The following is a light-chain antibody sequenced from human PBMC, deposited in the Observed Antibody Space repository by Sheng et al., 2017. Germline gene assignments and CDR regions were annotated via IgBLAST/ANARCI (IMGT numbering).Light chain of an antibody. CDR1: SSDIGEYNF. J-gene: IGLJ3*02. CDR2: DVT. V-gene: IGLV2-14*03. Sequence: QSGLTQPASVSGSPGQSVTLSCTGTSSDIGEYNFVSWYQQHPGKAPPLIIYDVTDRPSGISVRFSGSKSGSAASLTISGLQAEDEADYYCASYTRSSAWLFGGGTRLTVL. CDR3: ASYTRSSAWL.